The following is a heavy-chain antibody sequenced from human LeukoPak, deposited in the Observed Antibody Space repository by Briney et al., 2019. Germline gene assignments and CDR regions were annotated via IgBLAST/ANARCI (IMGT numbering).Heavy chain of an antibody. CDR2: IYYSGST. J-gene: IGHJ4*02. CDR1: GGSISSGDYY. Sequence: PSQTLSLTCTVSGGSISSGDYYWSWIRQPPGKGLEWIGYIYYSGSTYYNPSLKSRVTISVDTYKNQFSLKLSSVTAADTAVYYCAVRIIPGGYYFDYWGQGTLVTVSS. CDR3: AVRIIPGGYYFDY. V-gene: IGHV4-30-4*01. D-gene: IGHD3-16*01.